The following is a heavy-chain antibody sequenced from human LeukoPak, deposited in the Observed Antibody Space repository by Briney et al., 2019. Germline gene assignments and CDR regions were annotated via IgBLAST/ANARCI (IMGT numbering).Heavy chain of an antibody. D-gene: IGHD5-18*01. V-gene: IGHV4-39*07. Sequence: PSETLSLTCTVSGGSISSSSYYWGWIRQPPGKGLEWIGSIYYSGSTYYNPSLKSRVTISVDTSKNQFSLKLSSVTAADTAVYYCARGALLDTLDAFDIWGQGTMVTVSS. CDR1: GGSISSSSYY. CDR2: IYYSGST. CDR3: ARGALLDTLDAFDI. J-gene: IGHJ3*02.